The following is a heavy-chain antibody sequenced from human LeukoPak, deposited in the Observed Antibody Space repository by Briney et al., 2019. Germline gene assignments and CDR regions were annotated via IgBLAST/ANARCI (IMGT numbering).Heavy chain of an antibody. V-gene: IGHV1-2*02. CDR1: GYTFTGYY. CDR3: ARDSQNYYDTGDAFDI. Sequence: VKVSCKASGYTFTGYYMHWVRQAPGQGLEWMGWINPNSGGTNCAQKFQGRVTMTRDTSISTAYMELSRLRSDDTAVYYCARDSQNYYDTGDAFDIWGQGTMVTVSS. CDR2: INPNSGGT. D-gene: IGHD3-22*01. J-gene: IGHJ3*02.